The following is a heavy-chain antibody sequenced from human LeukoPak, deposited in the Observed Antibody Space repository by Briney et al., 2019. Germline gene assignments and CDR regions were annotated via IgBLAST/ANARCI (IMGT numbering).Heavy chain of an antibody. V-gene: IGHV3-23*01. D-gene: IGHD3-3*01. Sequence: PGGSLRLSCAASGFTFSSYAMSWVRQAPGKGLEWVSAISGSGGSTYYADSVKGRFTISRDNSKNTLYLQMNSLRAEDTAVYYCAKVPRGVVIPSDAFDIWGQGTMVTVSS. CDR3: AKVPRGVVIPSDAFDI. J-gene: IGHJ3*02. CDR2: ISGSGGST. CDR1: GFTFSSYA.